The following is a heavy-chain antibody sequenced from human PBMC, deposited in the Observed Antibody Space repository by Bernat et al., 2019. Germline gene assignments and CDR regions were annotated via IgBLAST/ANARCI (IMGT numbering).Heavy chain of an antibody. CDR3: ARAYCSGGSCYQRRDWFDP. V-gene: IGHV1-18*01. CDR1: AYTFTSYG. J-gene: IGHJ5*02. Sequence: QVQLVQSGAEVKKPGASLKVSCKASAYTFTSYGISWVRQAPGQGLEWMGWISAYNGNTNYAQKLQGGDTMSTDTSTSTAYMELRSLRSDDTAVYYCARAYCSGGSCYQRRDWFDPWGQGTLVTVSS. D-gene: IGHD2-15*01. CDR2: ISAYNGNT.